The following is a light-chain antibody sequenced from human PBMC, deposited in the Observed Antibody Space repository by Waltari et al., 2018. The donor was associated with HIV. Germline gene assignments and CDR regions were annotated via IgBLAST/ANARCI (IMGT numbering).Light chain of an antibody. CDR1: SPNIWRHY. V-gene: IGLV1-51*01. J-gene: IGLJ3*02. CDR3: ATWDSSLSGWV. Sequence: QSVLTQPPSVSAAPGQKVIISCSCSSPNIWRHYVSWYQQLPGTAPNLLIYDNNQRPSGIPDRFSGSKSGASASLGITALQTGDEADYYCATWDSSLSGWVFGGGTKLTVL. CDR2: DNN.